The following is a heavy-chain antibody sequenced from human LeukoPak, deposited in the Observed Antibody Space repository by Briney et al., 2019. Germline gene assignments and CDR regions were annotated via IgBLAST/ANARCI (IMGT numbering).Heavy chain of an antibody. Sequence: GGSLRLSCAASGFTFSNAWMSWVRQAPGKGLEWVGRIKSKTDGRTTDYAAPVKGRFTISRDDSKNTLYLQMNSLKTEDTAVYYCTTEGKRRYFDYWGQGTLVTVSS. CDR2: IKSKTDGRTT. J-gene: IGHJ4*02. V-gene: IGHV3-15*01. CDR3: TTEGKRRYFDY. CDR1: GFTFSNAW.